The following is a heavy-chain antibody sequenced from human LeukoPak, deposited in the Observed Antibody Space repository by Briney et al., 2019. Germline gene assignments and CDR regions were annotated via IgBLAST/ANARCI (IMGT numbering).Heavy chain of an antibody. CDR1: GYTFTGYY. V-gene: IGHV1-2*02. Sequence: GASVKVSCKASGYTFTGYYMHWVRQAPGQGLEWMGWINPNSGGTNYAQKFQGRVTMTRDTSIGTAYMELSRLRSDDTAVYYCARDPGSGYSFLYYFDYWGQGTLVTVSS. J-gene: IGHJ4*02. CDR2: INPNSGGT. CDR3: ARDPGSGYSFLYYFDY. D-gene: IGHD5-18*01.